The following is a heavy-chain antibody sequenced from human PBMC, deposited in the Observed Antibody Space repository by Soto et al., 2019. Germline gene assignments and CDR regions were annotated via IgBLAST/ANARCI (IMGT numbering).Heavy chain of an antibody. CDR1: GFTFSSYA. V-gene: IGHV3-23*01. J-gene: IGHJ4*02. CDR3: AKGGPYYYDSSGYYDY. D-gene: IGHD3-22*01. CDR2: ISGSGGST. Sequence: EVQLLESGGGLVQPGGSLRLSCAASGFTFSSYAMSWVRQAPGKGLEWVSAISGSGGSTYYADSVKGRFTISRDNSKNTLHLQMNSLRAEDTAVYYCAKGGPYYYDSSGYYDYWGQGTLVTVSS.